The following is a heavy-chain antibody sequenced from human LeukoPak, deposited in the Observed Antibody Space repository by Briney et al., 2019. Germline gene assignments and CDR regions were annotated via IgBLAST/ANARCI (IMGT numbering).Heavy chain of an antibody. J-gene: IGHJ6*02. Sequence: ASEKVSCKASGDTITNYGINGVRQATGQGLEWMGWISAYNGNTNYAQKLQGRVTMTTDTSTSTAYMELGSLRSDDTAVYYCAREYYYGMDVWGQGTTVTVSS. CDR3: AREYYYGMDV. CDR2: ISAYNGNT. CDR1: GDTITNYG. V-gene: IGHV1-18*01.